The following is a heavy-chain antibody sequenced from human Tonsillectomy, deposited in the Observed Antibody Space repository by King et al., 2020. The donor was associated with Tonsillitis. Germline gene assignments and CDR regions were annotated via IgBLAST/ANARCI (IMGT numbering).Heavy chain of an antibody. D-gene: IGHD3-22*01. V-gene: IGHV4-38-2*02. CDR3: ARISVSSGSNYRGAFDI. CDR2: FYHSGST. CDR1: GSSISSGYY. J-gene: IGHJ3*02. Sequence: QLQESGPGLVKPSETLSLSCTVSGSSISSGYYWGWIRQPPGKGLECIGSFYHSGSTYYNPSLRSRVTISVDTSKNQFSLKLSSVTAADTAVYYCARISVSSGSNYRGAFDIWGQGTMVTVSS.